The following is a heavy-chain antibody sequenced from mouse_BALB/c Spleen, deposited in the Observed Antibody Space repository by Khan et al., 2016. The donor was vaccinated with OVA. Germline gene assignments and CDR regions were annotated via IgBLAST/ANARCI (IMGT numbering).Heavy chain of an antibody. CDR3: ATSGYGSVVY. CDR2: IFPGSGDT. CDR1: GYTFTDYV. J-gene: IGHJ2*01. V-gene: IGHV1-81*01. D-gene: IGHD1-1*01. Sequence: QVQLQQPGPEVVKPGSSMKMSCKASGYTFTDYVLNWVKQRSGQGLEWIGQIFPGSGDTYYDEKFQDKATLTADKSSNTVYMEFGSLTSEASAVYCCATSGYGSVVYWGQGTTLTVSS.